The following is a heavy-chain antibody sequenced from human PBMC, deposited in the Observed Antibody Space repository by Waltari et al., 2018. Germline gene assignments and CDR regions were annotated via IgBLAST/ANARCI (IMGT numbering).Heavy chain of an antibody. Sequence: QVQLVQSGAEVKKPGASVKVSCKASGYTFTGYYMHWVRKAPGQGLEWMGWINPNRGGTNYAQKFQGRVTMTRDTSISTAYMELSRLRSDDTAVYYCARDPKGSRRLWFGDFDYWGQGTLVTVSS. CDR1: GYTFTGYY. V-gene: IGHV1-2*02. D-gene: IGHD3-10*01. J-gene: IGHJ4*02. CDR3: ARDPKGSRRLWFGDFDY. CDR2: INPNRGGT.